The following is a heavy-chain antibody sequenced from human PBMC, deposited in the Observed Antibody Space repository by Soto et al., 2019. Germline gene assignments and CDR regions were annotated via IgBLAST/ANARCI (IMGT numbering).Heavy chain of an antibody. CDR3: ARGPGNPYYYYYGMDV. CDR1: GYTFTSYG. CDR2: ISAYNGNT. Sequence: ASVKVSCKASGYTFTSYGISWVRQAPGQGLEWMGWISAYNGNTNYAQKLQGRVTMTTDTSTSTAYMELRSLRSDDTAMYYCARGPGNPYYYYYGMDVWGQGTTVTVSS. D-gene: IGHD4-4*01. V-gene: IGHV1-18*04. J-gene: IGHJ6*02.